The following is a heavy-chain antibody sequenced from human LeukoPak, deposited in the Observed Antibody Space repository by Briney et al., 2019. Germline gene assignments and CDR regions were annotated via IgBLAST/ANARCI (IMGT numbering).Heavy chain of an antibody. J-gene: IGHJ6*03. CDR1: GYSISSGYY. Sequence: PSETLSLTCTVFGYSISSGYYWGWIRQPPGKGLEWIGSIYHSGSTYYNPSLKSRVTISVDTSKNQFSLKLSSVTAADTAVYYWARSSDYYYYYSTDVWGQGTTVTVSS. CDR3: ARSSDYYYYYSTDV. D-gene: IGHD2-15*01. CDR2: IYHSGST. V-gene: IGHV4-38-2*02.